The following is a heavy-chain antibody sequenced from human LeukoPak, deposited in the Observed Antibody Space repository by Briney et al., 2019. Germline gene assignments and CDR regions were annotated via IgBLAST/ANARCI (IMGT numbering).Heavy chain of an antibody. CDR2: IIPILGIA. CDR3: ATLGYCTNGVCPWSSGWFDAFDI. Sequence: SVKVSCKASGGTFSSYTISWVRQAPGQGLEWMGRIIPILGIANYAQKFQGRVTITADKSTSTAYMELSSLRSEDTAVYYCATLGYCTNGVCPWSSGWFDAFDIWGQGSMVTVSS. CDR1: GGTFSSYT. V-gene: IGHV1-69*02. J-gene: IGHJ3*02. D-gene: IGHD2-8*01.